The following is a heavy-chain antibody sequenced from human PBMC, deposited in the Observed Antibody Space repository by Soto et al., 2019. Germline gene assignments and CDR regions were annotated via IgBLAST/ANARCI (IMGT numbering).Heavy chain of an antibody. Sequence: QVQLVQSGAEVKRPGSSVKVSCKASGDTFSCYSINWVRQAPGLGLEWMGRVNPILSMSNYAQRFQGRVTMTADKSTSTAYMELSGLRSEATAMYYCATSYGSGYRAFDYWGQGALVTVSS. J-gene: IGHJ4*02. V-gene: IGHV1-69*04. CDR1: GDTFSCYS. CDR3: ATSYGSGYRAFDY. CDR2: VNPILSMS. D-gene: IGHD3-10*01.